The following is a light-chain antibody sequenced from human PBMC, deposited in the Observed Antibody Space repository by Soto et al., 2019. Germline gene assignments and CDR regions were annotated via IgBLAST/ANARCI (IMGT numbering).Light chain of an antibody. Sequence: IVLTQSPAILALSPGDRAPLSCRASQSVSSSYLAWYQQKPGQAPRLLIYGASSRATGIPDRFSGSGSGTEFTLTISSVQPDDFATYYCQQYKSYPLTFGGGTKVDIK. CDR3: QQYKSYPLT. V-gene: IGKV3-20*01. J-gene: IGKJ4*01. CDR1: QSVSSSY. CDR2: GAS.